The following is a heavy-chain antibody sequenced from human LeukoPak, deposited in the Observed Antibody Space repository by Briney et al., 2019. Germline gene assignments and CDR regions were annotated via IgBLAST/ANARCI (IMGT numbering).Heavy chain of an antibody. Sequence: GGSLRLSCAASGFTFDDYAMHWVRQAPGKGLEWVSCISWNSDSIGYADSVKGRFTISRDNAKKSLYLQMNSLRAEDMALYYCAKERIAAAGSHYYYYMDVWGKGTTVTVSS. D-gene: IGHD6-13*01. V-gene: IGHV3-9*03. CDR1: GFTFDDYA. J-gene: IGHJ6*03. CDR3: AKERIAAAGSHYYYYMDV. CDR2: ISWNSDSI.